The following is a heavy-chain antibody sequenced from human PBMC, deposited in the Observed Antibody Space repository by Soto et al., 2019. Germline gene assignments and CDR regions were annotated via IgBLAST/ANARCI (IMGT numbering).Heavy chain of an antibody. CDR2: IYPGDSDP. Sequence: GESLKISCQASGYDLTTYWIAWVRQMPGKGLEWMGIIYPGDSDPRHGPSFQGQITMSVDKSISTAYLHWSSLKASDTAMYYCARQGYYHSGGYFPFGHWGQGTLVTVSS. CDR1: GYDLTTYW. J-gene: IGHJ4*01. CDR3: ARQGYYHSGGYFPFGH. V-gene: IGHV5-51*01. D-gene: IGHD3-22*01.